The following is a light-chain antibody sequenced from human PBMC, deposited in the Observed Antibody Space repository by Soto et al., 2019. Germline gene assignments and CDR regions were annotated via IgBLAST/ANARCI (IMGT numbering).Light chain of an antibody. J-gene: IGKJ3*01. V-gene: IGKV1-27*01. Sequence: DIQMTQSPSSLSAAVVDRVTITCRASPGTGNYVAWYQQKPGKVPELLIYGVSTLQSGVPSRFSGSGSGTDFTLTISSLQPEDVATYYCQKYNSAPFTFGPGTKVDIK. CDR3: QKYNSAPFT. CDR1: PGTGNY. CDR2: GVS.